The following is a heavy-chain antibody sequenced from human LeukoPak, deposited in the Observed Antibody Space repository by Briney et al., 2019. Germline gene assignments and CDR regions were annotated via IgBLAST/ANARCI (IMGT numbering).Heavy chain of an antibody. J-gene: IGHJ4*02. CDR3: AKGYYYGSGTYADPFDY. CDR1: GGSISSGGYS. CDR2: IYHSGST. Sequence: SETLSLTCVVSGGSISSGGYSWNWVRQPPGKGLEWIGYIYHSGSTYYNPSLKSRVTISVDRSKNQFSLKLSSVTAADTAVYYCAKGYYYGSGTYADPFDYWGQGTLVTVSS. D-gene: IGHD3-10*01. V-gene: IGHV4-30-2*01.